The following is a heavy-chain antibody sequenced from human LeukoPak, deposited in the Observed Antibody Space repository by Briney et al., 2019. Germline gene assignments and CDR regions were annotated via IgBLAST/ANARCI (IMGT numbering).Heavy chain of an antibody. D-gene: IGHD3-22*01. CDR3: ARGDMIVVPLTEY. Sequence: GGSLRLSCAASGFTFSSYGMSWVRQASGKGLEWVSAISGSGGSTYYADSVKGRFTISRDNSKNTLYLQMNSLRAEDTAVYNCARGDMIVVPLTEYWGQGTLVTVSS. CDR2: ISGSGGST. V-gene: IGHV3-23*01. CDR1: GFTFSSYG. J-gene: IGHJ4*02.